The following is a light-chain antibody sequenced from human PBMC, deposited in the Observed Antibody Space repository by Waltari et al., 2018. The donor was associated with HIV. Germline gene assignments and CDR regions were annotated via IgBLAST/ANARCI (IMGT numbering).Light chain of an antibody. J-gene: IGKJ4*01. V-gene: IGKV1-27*01. CDR1: QGISNY. Sequence: DTQMTQSPSPLSASAGDRVPTTCRASQGISNYLAWYQQKPGKIPKLLIYAASTLQSGVPSRFSGSGSGTDFTLTISSLQPEDVATYYCQKYNSAPLTFGGGTKVEIK. CDR3: QKYNSAPLT. CDR2: AAS.